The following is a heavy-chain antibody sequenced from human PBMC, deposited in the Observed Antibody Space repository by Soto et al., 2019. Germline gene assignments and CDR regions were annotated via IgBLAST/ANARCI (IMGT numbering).Heavy chain of an antibody. CDR2: IYYTGST. V-gene: IGHV4-59*01. Sequence: PGVTLSLTCTGCGADIGRYFWSWIREPPGKGLEWIGYIYYTGSTNYNPSLKSRVTISVDTSKNQFSLQLSSVTAADTAVYYCAHFNWYFDFWGRGTLVTIS. CDR3: AHFNWYFDF. J-gene: IGHJ2*01. CDR1: GADIGRYF.